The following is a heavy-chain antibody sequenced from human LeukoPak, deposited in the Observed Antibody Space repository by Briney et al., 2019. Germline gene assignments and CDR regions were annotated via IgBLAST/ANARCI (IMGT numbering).Heavy chain of an antibody. CDR3: AKDQTLGDGLFDY. Sequence: GGSLRLSCAASGFIFNDYAISWVRQAPGKGLEWVSAVSGNGGNTHYADSVKGRFTISRDNSKSTVVLQMNSLRAEDTAVYYCAKDQTLGDGLFDYWGQGTLVTVSS. J-gene: IGHJ4*02. D-gene: IGHD5-24*01. CDR2: VSGNGGNT. V-gene: IGHV3-23*01. CDR1: GFIFNDYA.